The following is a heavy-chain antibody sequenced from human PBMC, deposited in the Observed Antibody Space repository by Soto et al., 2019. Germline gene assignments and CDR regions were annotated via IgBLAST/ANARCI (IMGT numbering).Heavy chain of an antibody. D-gene: IGHD4-17*01. CDR1: GGTFSSYT. Sequence: QVQLVQSGVEVKKPGSSVKVSCKASGGTFSSYTISWVRQAPGQGLEWMGRIIPILGIANYAQKFQGRVTITADKSTSTAYMELSSLRSEDTAVYYCARDRDYGDYVFGDYWGQGTLVTVSS. J-gene: IGHJ4*02. V-gene: IGHV1-69*08. CDR3: ARDRDYGDYVFGDY. CDR2: IIPILGIA.